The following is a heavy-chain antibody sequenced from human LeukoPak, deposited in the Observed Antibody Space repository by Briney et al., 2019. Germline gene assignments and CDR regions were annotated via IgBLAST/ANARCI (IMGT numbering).Heavy chain of an antibody. J-gene: IGHJ4*02. V-gene: IGHV3-30-3*01. Sequence: PGRSLRLSCAASGFTFSSYAMHWVRQAPGKGLEWVAVISYDGSNKYYADSVKGRFTISRDNSKNTLYLQMNSLRAEDTAVYYCARGDCSSTSCYRLDYWGQGTLVTVSS. CDR1: GFTFSSYA. D-gene: IGHD2-2*02. CDR2: ISYDGSNK. CDR3: ARGDCSSTSCYRLDY.